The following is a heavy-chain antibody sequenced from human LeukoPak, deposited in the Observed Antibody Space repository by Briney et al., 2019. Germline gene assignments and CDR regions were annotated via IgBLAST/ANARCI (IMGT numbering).Heavy chain of an antibody. CDR2: IYYSGST. Sequence: PSETLSLTCTVSGGSISSYYWGWIRQPPGKGLEWIGSIYYSGSTYYNPSLKSRVTISVDTSKNQFSLKLSSVTAADTAVYYCASPIVVVPAAPRDAFDIWGQGTMVTVSS. D-gene: IGHD2-2*01. CDR1: GGSISSYY. V-gene: IGHV4-39*01. J-gene: IGHJ3*02. CDR3: ASPIVVVPAAPRDAFDI.